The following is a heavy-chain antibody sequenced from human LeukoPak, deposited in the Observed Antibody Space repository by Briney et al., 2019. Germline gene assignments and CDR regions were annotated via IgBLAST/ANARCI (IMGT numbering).Heavy chain of an antibody. CDR1: GFTFSSFA. CDR3: ATHYYDSSGYYSPDY. V-gene: IGHV3-30-3*01. Sequence: GGSLRLSCAPSGFTFSSFAMSWVRQAPGKGLEWVAIISYDGSNKYYADSVKGRFTISRDNSKNTLYLQMNSLRAEDTAVYYCATHYYDSSGYYSPDYWGQGTLVTVSS. CDR2: ISYDGSNK. J-gene: IGHJ4*02. D-gene: IGHD3-22*01.